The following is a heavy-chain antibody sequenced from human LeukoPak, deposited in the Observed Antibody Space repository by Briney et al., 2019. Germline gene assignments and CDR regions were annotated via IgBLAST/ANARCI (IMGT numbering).Heavy chain of an antibody. CDR3: AKDRGRYCSGGSCYTTHYFDY. D-gene: IGHD2-15*01. Sequence: PGGSLRLSCAASGFTFSSYGMHWVRQAPGKALEWVAFIRYDGSNKYYADSVKGRFTISRDNSKNTLYLQMNSLRAEDTAVYYCAKDRGRYCSGGSCYTTHYFDYWGQGTLVTVSS. J-gene: IGHJ4*02. CDR1: GFTFSSYG. CDR2: IRYDGSNK. V-gene: IGHV3-30*02.